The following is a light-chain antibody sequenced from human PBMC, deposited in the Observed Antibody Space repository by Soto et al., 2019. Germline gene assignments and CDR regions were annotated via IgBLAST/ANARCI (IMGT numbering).Light chain of an antibody. V-gene: IGLV2-14*01. CDR2: DVS. J-gene: IGLJ1*01. Sequence: QSALTQPASVSGSPGQSIAISCTGTSSDVGAYNYVSWYQQYPGKAPKLIIYDVSNRPSGVSNRFSGSKSGNTASLTISGLQAEDEADYYCCSYTTTYIYVFGAGTKVTVL. CDR1: SSDVGAYNY. CDR3: CSYTTTYIYV.